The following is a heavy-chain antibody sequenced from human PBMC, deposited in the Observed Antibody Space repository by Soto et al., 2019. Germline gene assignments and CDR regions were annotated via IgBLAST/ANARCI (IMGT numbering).Heavy chain of an antibody. J-gene: IGHJ4*02. V-gene: IGHV3-7*03. D-gene: IGHD6-19*01. CDR1: GFTFSSYW. CDR2: IKQDGSEK. CDR3: ARSESIAVAGATDY. Sequence: EVQLVGSGGGLVQPGGSLRLSCAASGFTFSSYWMSWVRQAPGKGLEWVANIKQDGSEKYYVDSVKGRFTISRDNAKNSLYLQMNSLRAEDTAVYYCARSESIAVAGATDYWGQGTLVTVSS.